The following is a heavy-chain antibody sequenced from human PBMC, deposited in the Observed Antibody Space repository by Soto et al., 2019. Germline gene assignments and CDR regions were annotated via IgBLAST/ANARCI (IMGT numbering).Heavy chain of an antibody. D-gene: IGHD6-13*01. CDR1: GFTVSSNF. Sequence: VKLVESGGGLVQPGGSLRLSCAASGFTVSSNFMSWVRQAPGKGLEWVSVIHSGGSTYYADSVKGRFTISRPNSENSVYLQMNSLKAEDTAVYFCARAVSSWATYYFDYWGQGTLVTVSS. CDR3: ARAVSSWATYYFDY. J-gene: IGHJ4*02. V-gene: IGHV3-53*04. CDR2: IHSGGST.